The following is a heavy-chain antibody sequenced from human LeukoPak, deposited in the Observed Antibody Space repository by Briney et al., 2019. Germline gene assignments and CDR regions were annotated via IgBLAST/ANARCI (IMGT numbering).Heavy chain of an antibody. CDR3: VRHESWWKGAFEI. D-gene: IGHD2-15*01. CDR2: IYHSGST. Sequence: SETLSLTCAASGGTISNYDLSWIRQPPGKGLEWISYIYHSGSTDSNPSLKSRVTTSVDTSKNQFSLKLRSVTAADTAVYYCVRHESWWKGAFEIGGQGTMVTVSS. V-gene: IGHV4-59*08. J-gene: IGHJ3*02. CDR1: GGTISNYD.